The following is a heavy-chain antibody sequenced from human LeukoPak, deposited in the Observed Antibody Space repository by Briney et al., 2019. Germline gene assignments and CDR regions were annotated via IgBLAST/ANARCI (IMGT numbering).Heavy chain of an antibody. D-gene: IGHD3-16*01. CDR3: ARTFYDYVWGSYFY. V-gene: IGHV4-39*01. J-gene: IGHJ4*02. Sequence: SETLSLTCTVSGGSISSSSYHWGWIRQPPGKGLEWIGSIYYSGSTYYNPSLKSRVTISVDTSKNQFSLKLSSVTAADTAVYYCARTFYDYVWGSYFYWSQGTLVTVSS. CDR1: GGSISSSSYH. CDR2: IYYSGST.